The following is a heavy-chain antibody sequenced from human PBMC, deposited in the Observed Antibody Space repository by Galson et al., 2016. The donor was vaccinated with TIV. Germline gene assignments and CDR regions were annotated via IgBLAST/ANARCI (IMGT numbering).Heavy chain of an antibody. V-gene: IGHV4-59*01. CDR2: IYYNGPT. CDR3: ARERRDYYYGMDV. CDR1: GGSMNTYF. J-gene: IGHJ6*02. Sequence: LSLTCTVSGGSMNTYFWSWIRQPPGKGLEWIGYIYYNGPTNYSPSLMSRVTFSVDTSKNQVSLKLNSVTAADTAVYYCARERRDYYYGMDVWGQGTTVIVSS.